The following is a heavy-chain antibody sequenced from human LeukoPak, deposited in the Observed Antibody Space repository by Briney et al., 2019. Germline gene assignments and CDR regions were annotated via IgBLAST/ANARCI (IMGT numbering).Heavy chain of an antibody. Sequence: GGSLRLSCAASGFSFSSYGMHCVRQAPGKGLEWVAVISSDSNTRIYANSVEGRFTISRDNSKNTVYLQLSGLRVEDTAVYYCLREGYYDTSGPFSGYFDFWGQGDLVTVSS. V-gene: IGHV3-30*19. CDR1: GFSFSSYG. CDR3: LREGYYDTSGPFSGYFDF. CDR2: ISSDSNTR. D-gene: IGHD3-22*01. J-gene: IGHJ4*02.